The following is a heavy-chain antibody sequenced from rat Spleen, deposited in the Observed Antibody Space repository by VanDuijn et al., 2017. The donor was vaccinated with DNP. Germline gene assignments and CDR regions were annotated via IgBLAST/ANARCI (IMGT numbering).Heavy chain of an antibody. Sequence: EVQLVESGGGLVQPGRSLKLSCAASGFTFSDYYMAWVRQAPKKGLEWVATISYDGSSTYYRDSVKGRFTISRDNTKSTLYLQMDSLGSEDTATYYCARHVDFWGQGVMVTVSS. J-gene: IGHJ2*01. V-gene: IGHV5-7*01. CDR3: ARHVDF. CDR2: ISYDGSST. CDR1: GFTFSDYY.